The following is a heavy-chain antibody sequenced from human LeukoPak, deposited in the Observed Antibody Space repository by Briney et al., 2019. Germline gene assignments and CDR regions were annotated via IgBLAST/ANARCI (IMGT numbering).Heavy chain of an antibody. Sequence: GSLRLSCAASGFIFSGSAMHWVRQASGKGLEWVGRIRNKVNSYATAYAASVTGRFTISRGDSKNTAYLEMNSLKSEDTAVYYCSRLGYCSSTSCHGFDIWGQGTMITVSS. D-gene: IGHD2-2*01. CDR1: GFIFSGSA. CDR2: IRNKVNSYAT. CDR3: SRLGYCSSTSCHGFDI. J-gene: IGHJ3*02. V-gene: IGHV3-73*01.